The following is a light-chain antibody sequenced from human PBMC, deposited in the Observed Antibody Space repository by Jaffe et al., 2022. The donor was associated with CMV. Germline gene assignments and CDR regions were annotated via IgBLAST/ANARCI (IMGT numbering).Light chain of an antibody. CDR1: SSNIGSNT. CDR3: AAWDDSLSGPV. V-gene: IGLV1-44*01. CDR2: SNN. Sequence: QSVLTQPPSSSGTPGQRVTISCSGSSSNIGSNTINWYQQLPGTAPKLLIHSNNQRPSGVPDRFSGSKSGTSGALAISGLQSEDEADYFCAAWDDSLSGPVFGGGTKLTVL. J-gene: IGLJ3*02.